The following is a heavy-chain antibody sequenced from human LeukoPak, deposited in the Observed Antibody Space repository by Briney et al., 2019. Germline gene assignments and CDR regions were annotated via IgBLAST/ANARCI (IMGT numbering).Heavy chain of an antibody. CDR2: IYYSGTP. V-gene: IGHV4-31*03. Sequence: SQTLSLTCTVSGGSISSGGYYWSWIRQHPGKGLEWIGYIYYSGTPYYNPSLKSRVTISVATSKNQFSLKLSSVTAADTAVYYCARATGIAASPDYWGQGTLVTVSS. J-gene: IGHJ4*02. CDR3: ARATGIAASPDY. D-gene: IGHD6-13*01. CDR1: GGSISSGGYY.